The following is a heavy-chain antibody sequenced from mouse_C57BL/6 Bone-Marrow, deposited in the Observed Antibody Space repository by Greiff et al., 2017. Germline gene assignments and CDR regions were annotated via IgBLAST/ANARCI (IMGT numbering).Heavy chain of an antibody. CDR2: ISDGGSYT. Sequence: EVQVVESGGGLVKPGGSLKLSCAASGFTFSSYAMSWVRQTPEKRLEWVATISDGGSYTYYPDNVKGRFTISRDNAKNNLYLQMSHLKSEDTAMYYCARDGSMVTLFDYWGQGTTLTVSS. V-gene: IGHV5-4*01. CDR1: GFTFSSYA. D-gene: IGHD2-2*01. CDR3: ARDGSMVTLFDY. J-gene: IGHJ2*01.